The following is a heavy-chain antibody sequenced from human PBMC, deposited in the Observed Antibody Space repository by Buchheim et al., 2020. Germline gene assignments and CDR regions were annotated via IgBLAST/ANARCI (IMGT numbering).Heavy chain of an antibody. J-gene: IGHJ1*01. CDR1: GFTFSSYG. Sequence: QVQLVESGGGVVQPGRSLRLSCAASGFTFSSYGMHWVRQAPGKGLEWVAVIWYDGSNKYYADSVKGRFTISRDNSKNTLYLQMNSLRAEDTAVYYCARVGIVGATRWEYFQHWGQGTL. D-gene: IGHD1-26*01. CDR2: IWYDGSNK. V-gene: IGHV3-33*01. CDR3: ARVGIVGATRWEYFQH.